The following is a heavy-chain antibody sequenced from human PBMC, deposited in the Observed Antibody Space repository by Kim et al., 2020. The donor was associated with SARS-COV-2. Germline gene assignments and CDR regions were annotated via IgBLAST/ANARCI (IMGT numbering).Heavy chain of an antibody. CDR2: ISSSSSTI. CDR1: GFTFSSYE. D-gene: IGHD3-10*01. Sequence: GGSLRLSCAASGFTFSSYEMNWVRQAPGKGLEWVSYISSSSSTIYYADSVKGRFTISRDNAKNSLYLQMNSLRAEDTAVYYCARRRYYGSGSYSYYGMDVWGQGTTVTVSS. V-gene: IGHV3-48*03. J-gene: IGHJ6*02. CDR3: ARRRYYGSGSYSYYGMDV.